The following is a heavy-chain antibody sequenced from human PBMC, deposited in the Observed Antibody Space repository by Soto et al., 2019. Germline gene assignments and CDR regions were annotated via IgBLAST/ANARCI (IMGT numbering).Heavy chain of an antibody. J-gene: IGHJ6*02. CDR3: AKMSCSSTSCYASDRYYYYGMDV. Sequence: QVQLVESGGGVVQPGRSLRLSCAASGFTFSSYGMHWVRQAPGKGLEWVAVISYDGSNKYYADSVKGRFTISRDNSKNTLYLQMNSLRAEDTAVYYWAKMSCSSTSCYASDRYYYYGMDVWGQGTTVTVSS. CDR1: GFTFSSYG. V-gene: IGHV3-30*18. CDR2: ISYDGSNK. D-gene: IGHD2-2*01.